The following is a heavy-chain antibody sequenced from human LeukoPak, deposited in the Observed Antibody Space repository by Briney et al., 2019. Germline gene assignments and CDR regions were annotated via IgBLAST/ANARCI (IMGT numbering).Heavy chain of an antibody. CDR1: GFTFSSYG. Sequence: SGGSLRLSCAASGFTFSSYGMHWVRQAPGKGLEWVAVIWYDGSNKYYADSVKGRFTIPRDNSKNTLYLQMNSLRAEDTAVYYCARDRVTIFGVAPRRAFDIWGQGTMVTVSS. D-gene: IGHD3-3*01. J-gene: IGHJ3*02. CDR2: IWYDGSNK. V-gene: IGHV3-33*01. CDR3: ARDRVTIFGVAPRRAFDI.